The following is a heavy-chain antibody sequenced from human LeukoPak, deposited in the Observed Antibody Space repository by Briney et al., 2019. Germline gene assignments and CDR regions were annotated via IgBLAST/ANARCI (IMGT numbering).Heavy chain of an antibody. Sequence: GGSLRLSCAASGFTFSTYTMNWVRQAPGKGLEWVSQIGSGMCAEYYADSVKGRFAISRDNAKNSLYLQMNNLRDEDTAVYYCARYCGDHQGMDVWGQGTTVTVSS. J-gene: IGHJ6*02. CDR2: IGSGMCAE. D-gene: IGHD2-8*02. CDR3: ARYCGDHQGMDV. CDR1: GFTFSTYT. V-gene: IGHV3-48*02.